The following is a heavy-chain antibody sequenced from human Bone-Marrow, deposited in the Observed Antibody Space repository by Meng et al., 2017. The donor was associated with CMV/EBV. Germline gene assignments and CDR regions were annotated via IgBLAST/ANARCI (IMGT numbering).Heavy chain of an antibody. Sequence: CAAFGFTFDTFAMNWVRRAPGKGLEWVSGVSGGGDRTDSADSVKGRFTISRDNSKNTLYLQMNTLRAEDTAVYYCAKDYLGGSNAFDSWGQGTLVTVSS. V-gene: IGHV3-23*01. CDR3: AKDYLGGSNAFDS. CDR1: GFTFDTFA. CDR2: VSGGGDRT. D-gene: IGHD1-26*01. J-gene: IGHJ4*02.